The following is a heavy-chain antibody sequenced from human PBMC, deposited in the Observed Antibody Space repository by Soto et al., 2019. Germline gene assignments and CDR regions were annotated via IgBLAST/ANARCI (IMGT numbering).Heavy chain of an antibody. D-gene: IGHD3-9*01. CDR2: INAGNSNT. V-gene: IGHV1-3*01. CDR1: GYTFTSYA. J-gene: IGHJ6*02. CDR3: SSSRYFDWLSNYYYYGMDV. Sequence: GASVKVSCKASGYTFTSYAMHWVRQAPGQRLEWMGWINAGNSNTKYSQKFQGRVTITRDTSASTAYMELSSLRSEDTAVYYCSSSRYFDWLSNYYYYGMDVWGQGTTVTVSS.